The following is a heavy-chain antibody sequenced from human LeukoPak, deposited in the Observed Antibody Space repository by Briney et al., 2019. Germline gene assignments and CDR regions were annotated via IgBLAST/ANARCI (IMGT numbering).Heavy chain of an antibody. Sequence: GGSLRLSCAASGFTFSSYSMNWVRQAPGKGLEWGSSISSSSSYIYYADSVKGGFTISRENDKNSLYLQMNRVRAEDTAVYYCARDNIVGAGGYYFDYWGQGTLVTVSS. V-gene: IGHV3-21*01. CDR2: ISSSSSYI. CDR3: ARDNIVGAGGYYFDY. J-gene: IGHJ4*02. CDR1: GFTFSSYS. D-gene: IGHD1-26*01.